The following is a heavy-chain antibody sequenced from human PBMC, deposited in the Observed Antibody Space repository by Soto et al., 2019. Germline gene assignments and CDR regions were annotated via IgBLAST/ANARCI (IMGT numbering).Heavy chain of an antibody. J-gene: IGHJ5*02. CDR3: ARDGYGGVFYWFDP. Sequence: PGGSLRLSCAASGFTFSSYAMHWVRQAPCKGLEWVAVISYDGSNKYYADSVKGRFTISRDNSKNTLYLQMNSLRAEDTAVYYCARDGYGGVFYWFDPWGQGTLVTVSS. CDR1: GFTFSSYA. CDR2: ISYDGSNK. V-gene: IGHV3-30-3*01. D-gene: IGHD2-8*02.